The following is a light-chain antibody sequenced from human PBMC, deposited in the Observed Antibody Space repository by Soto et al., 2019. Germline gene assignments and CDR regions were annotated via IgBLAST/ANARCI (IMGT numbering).Light chain of an antibody. V-gene: IGLV2-14*01. J-gene: IGLJ1*01. CDR2: DVS. CDR3: SSYTSSSTLV. Sequence: QSVLTQPASVSGSPGRSITISCTGTSSDVGGYNYVSWYQQHPGKAPKLMIYDVSNRPSGVSNRFSGSKSGNTASLIISGLQAEDEADYYCSSYTSSSTLVFGTGTKVTVL. CDR1: SSDVGGYNY.